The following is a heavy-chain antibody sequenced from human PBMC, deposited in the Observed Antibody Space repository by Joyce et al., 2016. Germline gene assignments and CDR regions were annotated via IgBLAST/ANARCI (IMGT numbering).Heavy chain of an antibody. D-gene: IGHD3-22*01. Sequence: EVQLVQSGAEVKKPGESLRISCKGSGYSFTSYWISWVRQMPGKGLEWMGRFDPSDSYTNYSPSFQGHVTISADKSSSTAYLQWSSLKASDTAMYYCARGENYYDSHPYNWFDPWGQGTLVTVSS. CDR2: FDPSDSYT. CDR1: GYSFTSYW. J-gene: IGHJ5*02. CDR3: ARGENYYDSHPYNWFDP. V-gene: IGHV5-10-1*03.